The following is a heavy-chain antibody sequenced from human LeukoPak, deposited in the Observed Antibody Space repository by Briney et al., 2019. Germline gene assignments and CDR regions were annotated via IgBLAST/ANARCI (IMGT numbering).Heavy chain of an antibody. D-gene: IGHD3-16*01. V-gene: IGHV4-59*05. CDR1: GGSVTTYY. J-gene: IGHJ1*01. Sequence: SETLSLTCTVSGGSVTTYYWSWIRQPPGKGLEWIGSIYYSGSTYYNPSLKSRVTISVDTSKNQFSLKLSSVTAADTAVYYCATVPLFGYFQHWGQGTLVTVSS. CDR2: IYYSGST. CDR3: ATVPLFGYFQH.